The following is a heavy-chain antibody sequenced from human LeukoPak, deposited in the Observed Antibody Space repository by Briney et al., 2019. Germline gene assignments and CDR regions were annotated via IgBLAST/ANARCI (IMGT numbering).Heavy chain of an antibody. V-gene: IGHV1-2*02. Sequence: ASVKVSCKASGYTFAVYYMHWVRQAPGQGLEWMGWINPKSGGRNYAQKFQGRVTMTRDTSISTAYMELSRLRSDDTAVYYCARNSVVPAAMPDYWGQGTLVTVSS. CDR3: ARNSVVPAAMPDY. CDR1: GYTFAVYY. D-gene: IGHD2-2*01. CDR2: INPKSGGR. J-gene: IGHJ4*02.